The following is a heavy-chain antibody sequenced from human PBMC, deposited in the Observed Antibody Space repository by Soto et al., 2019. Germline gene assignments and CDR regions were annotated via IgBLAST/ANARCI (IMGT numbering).Heavy chain of an antibody. V-gene: IGHV1-46*01. D-gene: IGHD3-3*01. CDR3: ASYDFRSYYGMDV. J-gene: IGHJ6*02. Sequence: ASVKVSCKASGYTFASYYMHWVRQAPGQGLEWMGIINPSGGSTSYAQKFQGRVTMTRDTSTSTVYMELSSLRSEDTAVYYCASYDFRSYYGMDVWGQGTTVTVSS. CDR1: GYTFASYY. CDR2: INPSGGST.